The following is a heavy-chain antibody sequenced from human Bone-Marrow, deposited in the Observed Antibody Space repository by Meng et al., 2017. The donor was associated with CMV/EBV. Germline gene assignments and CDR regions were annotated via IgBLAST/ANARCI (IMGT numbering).Heavy chain of an antibody. V-gene: IGHV3-23*01. CDR3: ARDWFEDY. D-gene: IGHD3-10*01. CDR2: ISVSGGT. Sequence: EVQLLESGGGLVQPGGSLRLSCAASGFTFSSYAMTWVRQAPGKGLEWLSVISVSGGTYYADSVKGRFTISRVNSKNTLFLQMNSLGAEDTAIYYCARDWFEDYWGQGTLVTVSS. CDR1: GFTFSSYA. J-gene: IGHJ4*02.